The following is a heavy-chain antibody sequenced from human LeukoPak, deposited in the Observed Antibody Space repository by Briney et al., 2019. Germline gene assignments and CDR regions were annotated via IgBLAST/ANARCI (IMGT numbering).Heavy chain of an antibody. CDR3: ARDELGIVKAFDI. Sequence: SETLSLTCTVSGDSISSSGYYWGWIRQSPAKGLEWIGSIYYGGTSYYNPSLKSRVIMSVDTSKNQFSLKLSSVTAADTAVYYCARDELGIVKAFDIWGQGTMVTVSS. CDR1: GDSISSSGYY. J-gene: IGHJ3*02. D-gene: IGHD7-27*01. CDR2: IYYGGTS. V-gene: IGHV4-39*07.